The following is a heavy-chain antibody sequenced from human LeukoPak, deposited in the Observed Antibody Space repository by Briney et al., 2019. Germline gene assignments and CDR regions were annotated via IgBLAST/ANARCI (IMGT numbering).Heavy chain of an antibody. J-gene: IGHJ6*03. CDR1: GYTFTAYY. CDR2: INPNNAAT. CDR3: ARDWSVVPGGARDYHYYYMDV. D-gene: IGHD2-21*01. V-gene: IGHV1-2*02. Sequence: GGSVKVSCKTSGYTFTAYYIHWVRQAPGQGLECLGWINPNNAATKLTQKFQGRVTMTRDTSISTAYMELTRLRSDDTAVYYCARDWSVVPGGARDYHYYYMDVWGTGTTVTVSS.